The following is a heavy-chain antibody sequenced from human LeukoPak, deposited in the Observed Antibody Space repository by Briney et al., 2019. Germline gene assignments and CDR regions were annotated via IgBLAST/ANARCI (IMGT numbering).Heavy chain of an antibody. CDR1: GFTFSAYA. V-gene: IGHV3-23*01. CDR3: ARDLHYYVAMDV. J-gene: IGHJ6*02. Sequence: GGSLRLSCEASGFTFSAYAMTWVRQAPGKGLEWVSSIGSDKPHYSESVKGRFAISRDNSKNILFLHLNSLRAEDTALYYCARDLHYYVAMDVWGQGTTVTVSS. CDR2: IGSDKP. D-gene: IGHD3-10*02.